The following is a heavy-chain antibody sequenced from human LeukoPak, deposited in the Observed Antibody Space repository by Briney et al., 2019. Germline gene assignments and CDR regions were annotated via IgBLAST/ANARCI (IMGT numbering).Heavy chain of an antibody. Sequence: SQTLTLTCTASGVSISSGSYYWIWIRQPAGQGLESIGRIYTSGRTNYNPSLKSRVTISVDTSKNQFSLKLSSVTAADTAVYYCARVASYSSSSFNYYYYMDVWGKGTTVTVSS. D-gene: IGHD6-6*01. CDR3: ARVASYSSSSFNYYYYMDV. CDR1: GVSISSGSYY. V-gene: IGHV4-61*02. J-gene: IGHJ6*03. CDR2: IYTSGRT.